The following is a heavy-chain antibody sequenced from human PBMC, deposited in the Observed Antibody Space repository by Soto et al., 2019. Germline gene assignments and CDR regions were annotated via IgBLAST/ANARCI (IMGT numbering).Heavy chain of an antibody. CDR3: ARDGKGAAYTHGPYYFDY. Sequence: PGGSLRLSCAASGFTFNTYGMHWVREAPGKGLEWVAVISGDGNHKFYADSVKGRLTISRDNSQNTLFLEMNSLRDEDTAVYYCARDGKGAAYTHGPYYFDYWGQGALVTVSS. D-gene: IGHD1-1*01. CDR2: ISGDGNHK. CDR1: GFTFNTYG. J-gene: IGHJ4*02. V-gene: IGHV3-30*03.